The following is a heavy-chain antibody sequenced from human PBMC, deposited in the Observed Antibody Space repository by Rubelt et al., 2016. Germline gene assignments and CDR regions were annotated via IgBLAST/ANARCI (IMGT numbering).Heavy chain of an antibody. CDR1: GFTFSDYW. J-gene: IGHJ6*02. CDR2: IKSKTDGGTT. D-gene: IGHD3-3*01. CDR3: TAVLYDFWRDYYYGMDV. V-gene: IGHV3-15*07. Sequence: QLVDSGGGLVQPGGSLRLSCAASGFTFSDYWMHWVRQAPGKGLVWVGRIKSKTDGGTTDYATPVKGRFTISRDDSKNTLYLQMNSLKTEDTAVYYCTAVLYDFWRDYYYGMDVWGQGTTVTGSS.